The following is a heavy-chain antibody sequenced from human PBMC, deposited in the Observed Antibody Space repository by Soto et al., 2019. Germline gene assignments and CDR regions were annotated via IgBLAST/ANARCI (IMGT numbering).Heavy chain of an antibody. CDR2: ISHSVSP. V-gene: IGHV4-4*02. Sequence: QVQLQESGPGLVKPSETLTLTCAVSGASISTGKWWSWVRQPPGKGLEWIGEISHSVSPNYNPSLRSRFTIDVDKSKNQFSLKFSVTAADTAMYYCTRDGDYGYSVACWGQGTLVTVSS. CDR3: TRDGDYGYSVAC. D-gene: IGHD2-21*01. CDR1: GASISTGKW. J-gene: IGHJ4*02.